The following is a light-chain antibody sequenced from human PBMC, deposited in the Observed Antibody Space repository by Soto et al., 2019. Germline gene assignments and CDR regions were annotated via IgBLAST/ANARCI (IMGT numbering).Light chain of an antibody. CDR1: QSIYINS. J-gene: IGKJ3*01. Sequence: EIVLTQSPGTLSLSPGERATLSCRASQSIYINSLAWYQHKRGQDPRLLIYAATVRATAVPARFNGSGSGTDFALTISRLEPEDSAMYYLQQYGDSPFAFGPGTKLDVK. CDR3: QQYGDSPFA. V-gene: IGKV3-20*01. CDR2: AAT.